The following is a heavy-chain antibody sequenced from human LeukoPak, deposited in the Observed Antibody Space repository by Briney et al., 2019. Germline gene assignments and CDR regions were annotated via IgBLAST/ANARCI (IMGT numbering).Heavy chain of an antibody. D-gene: IGHD3-9*01. Sequence: PSETLSLTCTVSGGSISSYYWSWIRQPPGKGLEWIGYIYYSGSTSYNPSLKSRVTISIGTSKNQFSLKLSSVTAADTAVYYCARSYNILTGYYTFDYWGQGILVTVSS. V-gene: IGHV4-59*01. J-gene: IGHJ4*02. CDR2: IYYSGST. CDR3: ARSYNILTGYYTFDY. CDR1: GGSISSYY.